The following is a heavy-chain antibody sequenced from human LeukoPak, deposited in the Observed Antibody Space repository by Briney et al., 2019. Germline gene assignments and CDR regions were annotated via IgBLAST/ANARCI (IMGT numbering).Heavy chain of an antibody. J-gene: IGHJ6*02. V-gene: IGHV1-46*01. CDR2: INPSGGST. D-gene: IGHD2-2*01. CDR3: ARDLVVVPAARREEEAQYYYYYGMDV. CDR1: GYTFTSYY. Sequence: ASVKVSCTASGYTFTSYYMHWVRQAPGQGLEWMGIINPSGGSTSYAQKFQGRVTMTRDTSTSTVYMELSSLRSEDTAVYYCARDLVVVPAARREEEAQYYYYYGMDVWGQGTTVTVSS.